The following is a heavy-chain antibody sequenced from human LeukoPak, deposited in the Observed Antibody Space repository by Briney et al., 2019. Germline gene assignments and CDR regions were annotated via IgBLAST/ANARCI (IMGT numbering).Heavy chain of an antibody. CDR1: GYTFTSYG. V-gene: IGHV1-18*01. J-gene: IGHJ6*03. CDR3: ARGSSNWPPQPLAYYYMDV. CDR2: ISAYNGNT. D-gene: IGHD4-11*01. Sequence: ASVKVPCKASGYTFTSYGISWVRQAPGQGLEWMGWISAYNGNTNYAQKLQGRVTMTTDTSTSTAYMELRSLRSDDTAVYYCARGSSNWPPQPLAYYYMDVWGKGTTVTISS.